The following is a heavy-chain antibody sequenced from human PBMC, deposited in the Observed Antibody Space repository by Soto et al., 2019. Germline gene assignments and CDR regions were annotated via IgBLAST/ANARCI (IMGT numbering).Heavy chain of an antibody. CDR3: ARFANYSDRSDYYPLV. D-gene: IGHD3-22*01. Sequence: QVQLLESGGGLVKPGGSLRLSCAASGFTFSDYYMSWIRQAPGKGLEWVTYISSSGTPIDYADSVKGRFTIYRDNAKNSLYLQMSSLRAEDTAVYYCARFANYSDRSDYYPLVWGRGTLVTVSS. J-gene: IGHJ4*02. CDR2: ISSSGTPI. V-gene: IGHV3-11*01. CDR1: GFTFSDYY.